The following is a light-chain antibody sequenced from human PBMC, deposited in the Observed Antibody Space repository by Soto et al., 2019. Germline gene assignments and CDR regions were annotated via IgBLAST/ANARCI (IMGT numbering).Light chain of an antibody. CDR1: SSDVGGYNY. CDR2: DVS. Sequence: QSALTQPASVSGSPGQSITISCTGTSSDVGGYNYVSRYQQHPGKDPKLMIYDVSNPPSGVSNRFSDSKSGNTASLTISGLQDEDEADYYCSSYTSSTHVVFGGGTKLTVL. J-gene: IGLJ2*01. CDR3: SSYTSSTHVV. V-gene: IGLV2-14*01.